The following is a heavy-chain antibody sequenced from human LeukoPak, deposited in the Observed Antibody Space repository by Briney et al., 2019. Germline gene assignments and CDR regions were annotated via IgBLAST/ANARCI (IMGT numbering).Heavy chain of an antibody. Sequence: PSETLSLTCTVSGGSISSYYWSWIRQPPGKGLEWIGSIYYSGSTYYNPSLKSRVTISVDTSKNQFSLRLSSATAADTAVYYCGRGVVGATALGYWGQGILVTVAS. D-gene: IGHD1-26*01. CDR1: GGSISSYY. CDR3: GRGVVGATALGY. J-gene: IGHJ4*02. CDR2: IYYSGST. V-gene: IGHV4-59*05.